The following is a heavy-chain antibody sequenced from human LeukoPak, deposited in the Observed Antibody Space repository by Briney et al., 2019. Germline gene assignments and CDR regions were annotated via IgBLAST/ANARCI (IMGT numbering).Heavy chain of an antibody. V-gene: IGHV4-59*08. CDR2: MYYSGST. J-gene: IGHJ6*02. CDR1: GGSISSYY. Sequence: SETLSLICTVSGGSISSYYWSWIRQPPGRGLEWIAYMYYSGSTDYNPSLQSRVTISGDTSKNQFSLKLTSVTAADTAVYYCARSTKTAAAGGDYNYFYYGMNVWGQGTTVTVSS. D-gene: IGHD6-13*01. CDR3: ARSTKTAAAGGDYNYFYYGMNV.